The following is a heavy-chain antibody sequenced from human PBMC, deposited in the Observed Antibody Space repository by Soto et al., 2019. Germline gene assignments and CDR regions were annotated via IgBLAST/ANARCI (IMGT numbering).Heavy chain of an antibody. V-gene: IGHV1-46*01. Sequence: ASGKVSCKASGYTFTSYYMHWVRQAPGQGLEWMGIINPSGGSTSYAQKFQGRVTMTRDTSTSTVYMELSSLRSEDTAVYYCARERGYSSSSLNYYYYYGMDVWGQGTTVTVPS. J-gene: IGHJ6*02. CDR1: GYTFTSYY. CDR2: INPSGGST. D-gene: IGHD6-6*01. CDR3: ARERGYSSSSLNYYYYYGMDV.